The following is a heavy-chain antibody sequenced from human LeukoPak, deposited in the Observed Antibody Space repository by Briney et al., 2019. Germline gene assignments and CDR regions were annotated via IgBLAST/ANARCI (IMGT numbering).Heavy chain of an antibody. D-gene: IGHD6-13*01. J-gene: IGHJ6*02. V-gene: IGHV3-7*01. CDR2: INQDGSEK. CDR3: ARRYSSSWYFSNYYYYYGMDV. CDR1: GFTFSSYW. Sequence: GGSLRLSCAASGFTFSSYWMSWVRQAPGKGLEWVANINQDGSEKYYVDSVKGRFTISRDNAKNSLYLQMNSLRAEDTAVYYCARRYSSSWYFSNYYYYYGMDVWGQGTTVTVSS.